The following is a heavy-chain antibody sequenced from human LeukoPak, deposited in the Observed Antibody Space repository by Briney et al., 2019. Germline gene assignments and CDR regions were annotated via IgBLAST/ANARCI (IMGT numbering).Heavy chain of an antibody. D-gene: IGHD5-18*01. CDR3: ARLTGIQLWFTDRYYFDY. J-gene: IGHJ4*02. CDR1: GGSISSSSYY. V-gene: IGHV4-39*07. Sequence: SETLSLTCTVSGGSISSSSYYWGWIRQPPGKGLEWIGSIYYSGSTYYNPSLKSRVTISVDTSKNQFSLKLSSVTAADTAVYYCARLTGIQLWFTDRYYFDYWGQGTLVTVSS. CDR2: IYYSGST.